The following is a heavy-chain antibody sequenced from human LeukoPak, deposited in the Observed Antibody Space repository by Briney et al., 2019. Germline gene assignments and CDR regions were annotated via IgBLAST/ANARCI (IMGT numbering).Heavy chain of an antibody. Sequence: RPGGSLRLSCAASGFTFSSYAMSWVRQAPGKGLEWVSAISGSGGSTYYADSVKGRFTISRDNSKNTLYLQMSSLRAEDTAVYYCVKGDRYSGSYGHLDGMDVWGQGTTVTVSS. J-gene: IGHJ6*02. D-gene: IGHD1-26*01. CDR3: VKGDRYSGSYGHLDGMDV. V-gene: IGHV3-23*01. CDR1: GFTFSSYA. CDR2: ISGSGGST.